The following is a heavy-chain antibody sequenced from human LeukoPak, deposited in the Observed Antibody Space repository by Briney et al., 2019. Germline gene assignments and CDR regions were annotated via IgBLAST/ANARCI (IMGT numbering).Heavy chain of an antibody. Sequence: GGSLRLSCAASGSTFSSYWMSWVRQAPGKGLEWVANIKQDGSEKYYVDSVKGRFTISRDNAKNSLYLQMNSLRAEDTAVYYCARDTLLGSAHAFDIWGQGTMVTVSS. CDR1: GSTFSSYW. D-gene: IGHD1-26*01. CDR2: IKQDGSEK. V-gene: IGHV3-7*01. J-gene: IGHJ3*02. CDR3: ARDTLLGSAHAFDI.